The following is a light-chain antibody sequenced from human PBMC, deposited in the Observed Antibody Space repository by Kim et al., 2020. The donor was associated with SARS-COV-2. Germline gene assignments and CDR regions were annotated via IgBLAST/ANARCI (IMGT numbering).Light chain of an antibody. CDR1: QSFNTIH. CDR2: GIS. CDR3: QQYADSPPT. V-gene: IGKV3-20*01. Sequence: APGERATLPCRASQSFNTIHLSWYQQKTGQAPRIMIYGISNRATAIPDRFIGSGAVTDFTLTISRLEPEDFAVYYCQQYADSPPTFGQRTKVYSK. J-gene: IGKJ1*01.